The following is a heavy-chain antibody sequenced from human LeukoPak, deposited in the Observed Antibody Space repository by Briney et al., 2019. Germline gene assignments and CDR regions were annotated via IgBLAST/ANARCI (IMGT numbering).Heavy chain of an antibody. J-gene: IGHJ4*02. V-gene: IGHV3-21*01. CDR3: ARANPPAISFLDY. Sequence: PGGSLRLSCAASGITFSGYSMNWVRQAPGKGLEWVSSISGSGESIYYADSVKGRFTISRDNARNSLYLQMDSLRAEDTAVYYCARANPPAISFLDYWGQGTLVTVSS. CDR1: GITFSGYS. CDR2: ISGSGESI. D-gene: IGHD3-3*01.